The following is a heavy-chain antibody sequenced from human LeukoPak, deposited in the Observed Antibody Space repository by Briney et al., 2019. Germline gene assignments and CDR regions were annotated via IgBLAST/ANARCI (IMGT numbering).Heavy chain of an antibody. CDR2: INHSGST. J-gene: IGHJ5*02. Sequence: SETLSLTCAVYGGSFSGYYWSWIRQPPGKGLEWIGEINHSGSTNYNPSLKSRVTISVDTSKNQFSLKLSSVTAADTAVYYCARGQGSSWYQSNWFDPWGQGTLATVSS. V-gene: IGHV4-34*01. CDR1: GGSFSGYY. CDR3: ARGQGSSWYQSNWFDP. D-gene: IGHD6-13*01.